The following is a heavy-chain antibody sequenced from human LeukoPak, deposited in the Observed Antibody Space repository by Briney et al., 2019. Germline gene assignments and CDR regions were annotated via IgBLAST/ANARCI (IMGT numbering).Heavy chain of an antibody. CDR1: GGSISSGSYY. V-gene: IGHV4-61*02. D-gene: IGHD1-20*01. CDR2: IYTSGST. Sequence: SETLSLTCTVSGGSISSGSYYWSWIRQPAGKGLEWIGRIYTSGSTNYNPSLKSRVTISVDTSKNQFSLKLSSVTAADTAVYYCARRGGITGTTDNWGQGTLVTVSS. J-gene: IGHJ4*02. CDR3: ARRGGITGTTDN.